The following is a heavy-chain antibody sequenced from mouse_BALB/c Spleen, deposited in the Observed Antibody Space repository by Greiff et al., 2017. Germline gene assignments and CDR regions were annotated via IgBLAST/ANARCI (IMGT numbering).Heavy chain of an antibody. CDR1: GFTFSSYA. V-gene: IGHV5-6-5*01. D-gene: IGHD1-1*01. CDR3: ARRAYGSSYPFAY. CDR2: ISSGGST. Sequence: EVQRVESGGGLVKPGGSLKLSCAASGFTFSSYAMSWVRQTPEKRLEWVASISSGGSTYYPDSVKGRFTISRDNARNILYLQMSSLRSEDTAMYYCARRAYGSSYPFAYWGQGTLVTVSA. J-gene: IGHJ3*01.